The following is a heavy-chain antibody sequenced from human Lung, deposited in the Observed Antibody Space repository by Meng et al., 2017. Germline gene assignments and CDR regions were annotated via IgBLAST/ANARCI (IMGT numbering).Heavy chain of an antibody. CDR2: INHSGST. V-gene: IGHV4-34*01. Sequence: QVQVKPWGRGLLKASEILSLTCVVSGGSFSDYYWSWIRQPPGKGLEWIGEINHSGSTDYNPSLESRATISVDTSQNNLSLKLSSVTAADSAVYYCARGPTTMAHDFDYWGQGTLVTVSS. J-gene: IGHJ4*02. CDR1: GGSFSDYY. CDR3: ARGPTTMAHDFDY. D-gene: IGHD4-11*01.